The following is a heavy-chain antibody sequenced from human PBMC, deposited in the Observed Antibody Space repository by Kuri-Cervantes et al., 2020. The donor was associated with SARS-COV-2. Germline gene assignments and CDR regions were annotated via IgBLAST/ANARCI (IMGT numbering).Heavy chain of an antibody. CDR3: AKSGGYCSGTTCYPNWFDP. CDR1: GFTFRSYA. J-gene: IGHJ5*02. Sequence: GESLKISCASSGFTFRSYAMDWVRQAPGKGLEWVSTITGSGGGTYYTDSVKGRFTISRDNSKNTLYLQMNSLRAEDTAVYYCAKSGGYCSGTTCYPNWFDPWGQGTLVTVSS. V-gene: IGHV3-23*01. CDR2: ITGSGGGT. D-gene: IGHD2-2*01.